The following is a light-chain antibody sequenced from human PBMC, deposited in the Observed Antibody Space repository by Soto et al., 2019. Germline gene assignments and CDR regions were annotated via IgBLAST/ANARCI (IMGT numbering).Light chain of an antibody. CDR2: DVS. CDR1: SSDVGGYNY. Sequence: QSVLTQPASVSGSPGQSITISCTGTSSDVGGYNYVSWYQQHPGKAPKLMIYDVSNRPSGVSNRFSGSKSGNTASLTISGVQAEDEADYNCSSYTSSSPVVFVGGTKVTVL. CDR3: SSYTSSSPVV. J-gene: IGLJ2*01. V-gene: IGLV2-14*01.